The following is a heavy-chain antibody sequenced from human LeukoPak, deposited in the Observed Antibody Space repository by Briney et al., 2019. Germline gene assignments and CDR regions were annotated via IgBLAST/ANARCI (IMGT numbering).Heavy chain of an antibody. D-gene: IGHD1-26*01. J-gene: IGHJ6*02. CDR3: ARINSGSYYYYYYGMDV. CDR1: GYTFTSYD. Sequence: ASVKVSCKASGYTFTSYDINWVRQATGQGLEWMGWMNPNSGNTGYAQKFQGRVTMTRNTSISTAYMELSSLRSEGTAVYYCARINSGSYYYYYYGMDVWGQGTTVTVSS. V-gene: IGHV1-8*01. CDR2: MNPNSGNT.